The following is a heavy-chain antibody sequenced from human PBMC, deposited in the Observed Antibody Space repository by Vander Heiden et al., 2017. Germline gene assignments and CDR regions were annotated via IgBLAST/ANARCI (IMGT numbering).Heavy chain of an antibody. CDR2: ISYDGSKK. V-gene: IGHV3-30*18. Sequence: QVQLVESGGGVVQPGRSLRLSCAASGFPFSSFGMHWVRQAPGKGLEWVAVISYDGSKKNYADSVRGRFTISRDSSKRTLYLQMNSLRVEDTAVYYCAKGAGYCSSTTCYVYYYYGMDVWGQGTTVTVSS. J-gene: IGHJ6*02. D-gene: IGHD2-2*01. CDR3: AKGAGYCSSTTCYVYYYYGMDV. CDR1: GFPFSSFG.